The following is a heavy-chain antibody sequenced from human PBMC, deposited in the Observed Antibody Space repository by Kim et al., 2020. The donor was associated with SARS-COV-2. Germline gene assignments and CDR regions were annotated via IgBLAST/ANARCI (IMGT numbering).Heavy chain of an antibody. CDR2: IYYSGST. CDR3: ARGVYSSGTFDH. J-gene: IGHJ4*02. CDR1: GGSISTYY. D-gene: IGHD5-18*01. Sequence: SETLSLTCTVSGGSISTYYWTWIRQPPGKALEWIGYIYYSGSTNYNPSLKSRVTISVDTSKDQFSLKLSSVTAADAAVYYCARGVYSSGTFDHWGQGSLVTVSS. V-gene: IGHV4-59*01.